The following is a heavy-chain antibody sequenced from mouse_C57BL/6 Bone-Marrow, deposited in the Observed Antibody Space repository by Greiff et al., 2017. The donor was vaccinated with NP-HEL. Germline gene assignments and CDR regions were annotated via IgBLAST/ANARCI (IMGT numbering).Heavy chain of an antibody. CDR2: IDPSDSET. V-gene: IGHV1-52*01. D-gene: IGHD1-1*01. J-gene: IGHJ1*03. CDR3: AREEYYYGSSFYWYFDV. Sequence: QVQLQQPGAELVRPGSSVKLSCKASGYTFTSYWLHWVKQRPIQGLEWIGNIDPSDSETHSNPKFKNKATLTVVKSSRTAYMQLSSLTSEDSAVYYCAREEYYYGSSFYWYFDVWGTGTTVTVSS. CDR1: GYTFTSYW.